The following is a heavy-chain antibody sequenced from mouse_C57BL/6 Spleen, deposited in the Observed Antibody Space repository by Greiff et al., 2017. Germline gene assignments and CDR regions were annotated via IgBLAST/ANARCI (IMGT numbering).Heavy chain of an antibody. CDR2: INPGSGGT. D-gene: IGHD2-1*01. J-gene: IGHJ3*01. CDR3: AWGGNYTWFAY. Sequence: VQLQQSGAELVRPGTSVKVSCKASGYAFTNYLIEWVKQRPGQGLEWIGVINPGSGGTNYNEQFKGKATLTADKSSSTAYMQLSSLTSEDTAVYFCAWGGNYTWFAYWGQGTLGTVSA. CDR1: GYAFTNYL. V-gene: IGHV1-54*01.